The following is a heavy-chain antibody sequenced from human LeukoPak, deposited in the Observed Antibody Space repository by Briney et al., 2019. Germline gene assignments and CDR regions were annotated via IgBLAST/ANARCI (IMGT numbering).Heavy chain of an antibody. CDR3: ARQAGYSTGWYGGYYFDH. Sequence: ASAKVSCKASGYTFTSYGISWVRQAPGQGPEWMGWIAVYNGDTKFLQKFQGRVTLTTDASTNTAYMELRSLTSDDTAVYYCARQAGYSTGWYGGYYFDHWGQGTLVTVSS. CDR1: GYTFTSYG. J-gene: IGHJ4*02. D-gene: IGHD6-19*01. CDR2: IAVYNGDT. V-gene: IGHV1-18*01.